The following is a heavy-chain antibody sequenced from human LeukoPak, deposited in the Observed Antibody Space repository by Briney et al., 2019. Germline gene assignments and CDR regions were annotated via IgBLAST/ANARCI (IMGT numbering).Heavy chain of an antibody. CDR1: GFTFDDYG. J-gene: IGHJ3*02. D-gene: IGHD6-19*01. CDR2: INWNGGST. V-gene: IGHV3-20*01. Sequence: GGSLRLSCAASGFTFDDYGMSWVRQAPGKGLEWVPGINWNGGSTGYADSVKGRFTISRDNAKNSLYLQMNSLRAEDTALYHCARSSYSSGFNDAFDIWGQGTMVTVSS. CDR3: ARSSYSSGFNDAFDI.